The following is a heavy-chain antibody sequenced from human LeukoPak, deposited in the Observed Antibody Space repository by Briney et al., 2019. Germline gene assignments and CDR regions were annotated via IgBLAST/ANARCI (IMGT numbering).Heavy chain of an antibody. V-gene: IGHV3-74*01. CDR2: INSDGSST. CDR3: ARVGGDTAMVSDY. CDR1: GFTFSSYW. Sequence: GGSLRLSCAASGFTFSSYWMHWVRQAPGKGLVWVSRINSDGSSTSYADSVKGRFTISRDNAKNALYVQMNSLRAEDTAVYYCARVGGDTAMVSDYWGQGTLVTVSS. J-gene: IGHJ4*02. D-gene: IGHD5-18*01.